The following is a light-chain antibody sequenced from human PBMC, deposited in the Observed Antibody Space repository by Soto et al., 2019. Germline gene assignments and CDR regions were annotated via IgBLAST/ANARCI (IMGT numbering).Light chain of an antibody. V-gene: IGKV1-27*01. CDR3: QKYDNAPLT. J-gene: IGKJ4*01. Sequence: DIQMTQAPSSLSASVGDRVTITCRARQDISTYLAWYQQKPGKVPKLLSSAAYTLQSGVPPRFSGSGSGTDFTLTISSLQPEDVATYYYQKYDNAPLTFGGGTKVEIK. CDR1: QDISTY. CDR2: AAY.